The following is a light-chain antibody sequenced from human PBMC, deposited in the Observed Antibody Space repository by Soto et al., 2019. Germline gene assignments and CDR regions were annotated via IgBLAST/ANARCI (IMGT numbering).Light chain of an antibody. Sequence: QSALTQPASVSGSPGQSITISCTGTSGDIGGYNYVSWYQQHPGKAPKLMIDDVSDRPSGVSNRFSGSKSGNTASLTISGLRAADEADYYCSSYTTSNTLLFGGGTKLTVL. V-gene: IGLV2-14*01. CDR1: SGDIGGYNY. J-gene: IGLJ2*01. CDR3: SSYTTSNTLL. CDR2: DVS.